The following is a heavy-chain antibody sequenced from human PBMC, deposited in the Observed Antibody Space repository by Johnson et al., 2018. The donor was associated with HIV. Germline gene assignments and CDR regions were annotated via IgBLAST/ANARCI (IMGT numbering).Heavy chain of an antibody. CDR3: AKGGWLQSQAFDI. V-gene: IGHV3-9*01. D-gene: IGHD5-24*01. CDR1: GFTFDDYA. Sequence: EVQLVESGGGLVQPGRSLRLSCAASGFTFDDYAMHWVRQAPGKGLEWVSGISWNSGSIGYADSVKGRFTISRDNSKNTLYLQMNSLRAEDTAVYYCAKGGWLQSQAFDIWGQGTMVTVSS. J-gene: IGHJ3*02. CDR2: ISWNSGSI.